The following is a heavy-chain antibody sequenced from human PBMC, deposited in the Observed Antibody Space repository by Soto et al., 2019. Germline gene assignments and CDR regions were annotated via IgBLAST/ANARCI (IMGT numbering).Heavy chain of an antibody. CDR3: ARGPPYYYDISGPGYSFDY. CDR2: IKQDGSEK. J-gene: IGHJ4*02. CDR1: GFTFSSYW. D-gene: IGHD3-22*01. Sequence: PGGSLRLSCAASGFTFSSYWMSWVRQAPGKGLEWVANIKQDGSEKYYVDSVKGRFTISRDNAKNSLYLQMNSLRAEDTAVYYCARGPPYYYDISGPGYSFDYSGQGTLLTVS. V-gene: IGHV3-7*03.